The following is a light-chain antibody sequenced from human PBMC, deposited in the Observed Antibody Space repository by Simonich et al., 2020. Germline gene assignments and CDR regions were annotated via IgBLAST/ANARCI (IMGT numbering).Light chain of an antibody. CDR2: GNS. CDR1: SSNIGAGYD. CDR3: QSYDSSLSGSKV. J-gene: IGLJ3*02. V-gene: IGLV1-40*01. Sequence: QSVLTQPPSVSVAPGQRVTISCTGSSSNIGAGYDVHWYQQLPETAPKLLSYGNSNRPTGVPDRFSSSKAGTAASLAITGLQAEDEADYYCQSYDSSLSGSKVFGGGTKLTVL.